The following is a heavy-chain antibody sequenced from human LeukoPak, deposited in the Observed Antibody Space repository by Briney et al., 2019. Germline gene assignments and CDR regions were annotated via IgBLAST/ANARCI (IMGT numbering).Heavy chain of an antibody. J-gene: IGHJ6*02. Sequence: GESLKISCKGSGYSFTSYWIGWVRQMPGKGLEWMGIIYPDDSDTRYSPSFQGQVTISADKSISTAYLQWSSLKASDTAMYYCASPSLYYYDSSGWGGMDVWGQGTTVTVSS. CDR2: IYPDDSDT. CDR3: ASPSLYYYDSSGWGGMDV. CDR1: GYSFTSYW. V-gene: IGHV5-51*01. D-gene: IGHD3-22*01.